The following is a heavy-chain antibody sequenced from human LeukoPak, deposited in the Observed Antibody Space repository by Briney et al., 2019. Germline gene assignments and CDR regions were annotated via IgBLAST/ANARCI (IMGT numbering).Heavy chain of an antibody. J-gene: IGHJ4*02. V-gene: IGHV1-2*02. Sequence: GASVKVSCKASGYTFTGYYMHWVRQAPGQGLEWMGWINPNSGGTNYAQKFQGRVTMTRDTSISTAYMELNRLRSDDTAVYYCARDTYYYDSSGYCYWGQGTLVTVSS. CDR3: ARDTYYYDSSGYCY. D-gene: IGHD3-22*01. CDR1: GYTFTGYY. CDR2: INPNSGGT.